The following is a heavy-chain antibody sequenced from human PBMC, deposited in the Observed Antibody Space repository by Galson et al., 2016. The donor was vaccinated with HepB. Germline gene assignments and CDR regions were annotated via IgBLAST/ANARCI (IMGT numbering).Heavy chain of an antibody. J-gene: IGHJ4*02. D-gene: IGHD5-24*01. CDR3: ARGDLIWMATAWVY. CDR2: INPSGCSK. V-gene: IGHV1-46*01. CDR1: GYTFTSYY. Sequence: SVKVSCKASGYTFTSYYMHWVRQAPGQGLEWMGIINPSGCSKSYAQTFQGRVTMTRDTSTGTVYLELSSLRAEDTAVYYCARGDLIWMATAWVYWGQGTLVTVSS.